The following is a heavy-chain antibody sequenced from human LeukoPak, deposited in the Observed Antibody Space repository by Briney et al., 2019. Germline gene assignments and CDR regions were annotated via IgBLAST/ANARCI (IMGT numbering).Heavy chain of an antibody. CDR1: GFTFSSYA. CDR3: AKHSSSWGNHDAFDI. V-gene: IGHV3-23*01. Sequence: GVSLRLSCAASGFTFSSYAMSRVRQAPGKGLEWVSAISGSGGSTYYADSVKGRFTISRDNSKNTLYLQMNSLRAEDTAVYYCAKHSSSWGNHDAFDIWGQGTMVTVSS. J-gene: IGHJ3*02. CDR2: ISGSGGST. D-gene: IGHD6-13*01.